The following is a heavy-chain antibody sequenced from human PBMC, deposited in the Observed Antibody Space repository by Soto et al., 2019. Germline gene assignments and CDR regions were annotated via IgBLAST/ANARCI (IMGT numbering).Heavy chain of an antibody. D-gene: IGHD2-21*02. J-gene: IGHJ3*02. CDR1: GFAFDDYA. CDR3: AKDRAPGIPSYDAFDI. V-gene: IGHV3-9*01. Sequence: GGSLRLSCAASGFAFDDYAMHWVRQAPGKGLEWVSSISWGSGDIAYADSVKGRFTISRDNAKNSLYLQMSSLRAEDTAFYYCAKDRAPGIPSYDAFDIWGQGTTVTVSS. CDR2: ISWGSGDI.